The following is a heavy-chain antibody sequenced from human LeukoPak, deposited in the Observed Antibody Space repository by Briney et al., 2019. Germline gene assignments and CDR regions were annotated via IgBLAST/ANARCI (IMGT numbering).Heavy chain of an antibody. V-gene: IGHV4-59*01. D-gene: IGHD1/OR15-1a*01. J-gene: IGHJ2*01. Sequence: SETLSLTCTVSGVSINTSYWSWIRQPPGRALEWIGYISDGGRSNSKSSLQSRVTISADSSKNQLSLQLRSVTVEDTAVYYCARPQWNNPKLSWYFDLWGRGALVTVSS. CDR2: ISDGGRS. CDR1: GVSINTSY. CDR3: ARPQWNNPKLSWYFDL.